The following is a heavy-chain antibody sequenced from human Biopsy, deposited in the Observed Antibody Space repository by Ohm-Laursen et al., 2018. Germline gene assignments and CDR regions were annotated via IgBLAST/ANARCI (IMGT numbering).Heavy chain of an antibody. CDR1: GDSISSYY. CDR3: ARDRGYYSDRTVPGYFDL. D-gene: IGHD3-22*01. V-gene: IGHV4-59*01. J-gene: IGHJ2*01. Sequence: SETLSLTCTVSGDSISSYYRSWIRQPPEKGLQWIGYVYYTGSTDYNPSLQSRVTISVDTSKNHFSLRLRSVTPADTAIYYCARDRGYYSDRTVPGYFDLWGRGTLVTVSS. CDR2: VYYTGST.